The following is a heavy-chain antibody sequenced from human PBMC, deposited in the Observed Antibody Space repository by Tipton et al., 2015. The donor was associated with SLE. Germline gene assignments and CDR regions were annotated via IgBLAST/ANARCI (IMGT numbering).Heavy chain of an antibody. J-gene: IGHJ4*02. CDR1: GASIRSHY. CDR3: ARALTSAQGFYFES. V-gene: IGHV4-59*11. D-gene: IGHD2-2*01. CDR2: VYYGGNT. Sequence: TLSLTCTVSGASIRSHYWSWIRQPPGKGLEWIGYVYYGGNTNYNPSLKSRVTISIDTSKSQFSLKLTSVTAADTAVYYCARALTSAQGFYFESWGQGTLVTVSS.